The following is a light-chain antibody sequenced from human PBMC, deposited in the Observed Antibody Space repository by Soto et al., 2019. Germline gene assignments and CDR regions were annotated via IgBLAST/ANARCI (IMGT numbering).Light chain of an antibody. V-gene: IGLV2-23*02. CDR3: CSYAGSTTFRV. CDR2: EAS. CDR1: LGNYNL. Sequence: QSALTQPASVSGSPGQSITISCTGTLGNYNLVSWYQRHPGKAPKLMIYEASKRPSGVSNRFSGSKSGNTASLTISGLQAEDEADYYCCSYAGSTTFRVFGGGTKLTVL. J-gene: IGLJ3*02.